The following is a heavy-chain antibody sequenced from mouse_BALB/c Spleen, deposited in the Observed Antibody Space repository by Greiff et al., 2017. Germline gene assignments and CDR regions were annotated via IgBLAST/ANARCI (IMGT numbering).Heavy chain of an antibody. D-gene: IGHD1-1*01. CDR1: GYAFSSYW. V-gene: IGHV1-80*01. J-gene: IGHJ4*01. CDR2: IYPGDGDT. CDR3: ARYDYCGSSYEMDY. Sequence: QVQLQQSGAELVRPGSSVKISCKASGYAFSSYWMNWVKQRPGQGLEWIGQIYPGDGDTNYNGKFKGKATLTADKSSSTAYMQLSSLTSEDSAVYFCARYDYCGSSYEMDYWGQGTSVTVSS.